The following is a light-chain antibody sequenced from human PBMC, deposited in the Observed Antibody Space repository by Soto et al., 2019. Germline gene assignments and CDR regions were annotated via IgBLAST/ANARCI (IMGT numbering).Light chain of an antibody. V-gene: IGLV1-47*01. Sequence: QSVLTQPPSASGTPGQRVTISCSGSSSNIGSNYVYWYQQLPGTAPKLLIYRNNQRPSGVPDRFSGSKSGNTASLTISGLQAEDEADYYCSSYTSSSTPFYVFGTGTKATVL. CDR3: SSYTSSSTPFYV. CDR2: RNN. J-gene: IGLJ1*01. CDR1: SSNIGSNY.